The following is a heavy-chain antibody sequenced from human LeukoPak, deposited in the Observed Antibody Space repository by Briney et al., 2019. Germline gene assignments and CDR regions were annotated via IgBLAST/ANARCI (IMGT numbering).Heavy chain of an antibody. CDR3: ARTGSYLGAFDI. CDR2: ISYGGSNK. Sequence: GGSLRLSCAASGFTFSSYAMHWVRQAPGKGLEWVAVISYGGSNKYYADSVKGRFTISRDNSKNTLYLQMNSLRAEDTAVYYCARTGSYLGAFDIWGQGTMVTVSS. CDR1: GFTFSSYA. D-gene: IGHD3-10*01. V-gene: IGHV3-30*04. J-gene: IGHJ3*02.